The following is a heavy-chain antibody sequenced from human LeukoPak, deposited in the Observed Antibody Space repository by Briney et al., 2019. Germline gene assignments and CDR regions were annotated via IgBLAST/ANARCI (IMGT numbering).Heavy chain of an antibody. CDR1: GFTFSSYG. V-gene: IGHV3-30*18. CDR2: ISDDGSNK. J-gene: IGHJ4*02. D-gene: IGHD3-10*02. CDR3: AKDYYVRTERPQIDY. Sequence: QSGGSLRLSCAAPGFTFSSYGMHWVRQAPGKGLEWVAVISDDGSNKYYADSVKGRFTISRDNSKNTLYLQMNSLRAEDTAVYYCAKDYYVRTERPQIDYWGQGTLVTVSS.